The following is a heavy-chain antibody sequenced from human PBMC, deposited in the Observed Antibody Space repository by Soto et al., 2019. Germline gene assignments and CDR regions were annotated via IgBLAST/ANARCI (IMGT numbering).Heavy chain of an antibody. V-gene: IGHV5-51*01. Sequence: GESLKISCKGSGYTFSSYWIGWVRQMPGKGLEWMGAIYPGDSDTRYSPSFQGQVTISADKSISTAYLQWISLKASDTAMYYCAKLYDSSSTYAFDIWGQGTMVTVSS. CDR1: GYTFSSYW. CDR3: AKLYDSSSTYAFDI. J-gene: IGHJ3*02. CDR2: IYPGDSDT. D-gene: IGHD3-22*01.